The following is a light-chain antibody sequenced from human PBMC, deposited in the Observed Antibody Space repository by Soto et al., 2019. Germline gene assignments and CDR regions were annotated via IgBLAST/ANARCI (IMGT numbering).Light chain of an antibody. Sequence: QSALTQPRSVSGSAGQSVTISCTGTSNDVASYNYVSWYQQHPGKAPKLMIYDVYKRPSGVPDRFSGSKSGNTASLTISGLQAEDQADYYRCSYAGSYPYVLGTGTKLTVL. CDR3: CSYAGSYPYV. CDR2: DVY. CDR1: SNDVASYNY. V-gene: IGLV2-11*01. J-gene: IGLJ1*01.